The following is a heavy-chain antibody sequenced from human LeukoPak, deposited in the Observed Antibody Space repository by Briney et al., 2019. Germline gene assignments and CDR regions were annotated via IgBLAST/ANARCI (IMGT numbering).Heavy chain of an antibody. V-gene: IGHV3-23*01. D-gene: IGHD5-12*01. CDR1: GFTFSSYA. CDR2: ISGSGGST. Sequence: GGSLRLSCAASGFTFSSYAMSWVRQAPGKGLEWVSAISGSGGSTYYADSVKGRFTISRGNSKNTLYLQMNSLRAEDTAVYYCAKAPVATISFDYWGQGTLVTVSS. J-gene: IGHJ4*02. CDR3: AKAPVATISFDY.